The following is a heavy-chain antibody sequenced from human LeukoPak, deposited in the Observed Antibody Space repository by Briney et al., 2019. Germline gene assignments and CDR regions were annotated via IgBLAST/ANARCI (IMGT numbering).Heavy chain of an antibody. Sequence: GGSPRLSCAASGFTFTTYWMSWVRQAPGKGLEWVANIKQDGTEKYYVDSVKGRFTISRDNAKNSLYLQMNSLRVEDTAVYYCAKVAKYYYGSETYYFFEHWGQGTPVTASS. D-gene: IGHD3-10*01. CDR3: AKVAKYYYGSETYYFFEH. V-gene: IGHV3-7*01. CDR1: GFTFTTYW. CDR2: IKQDGTEK. J-gene: IGHJ4*02.